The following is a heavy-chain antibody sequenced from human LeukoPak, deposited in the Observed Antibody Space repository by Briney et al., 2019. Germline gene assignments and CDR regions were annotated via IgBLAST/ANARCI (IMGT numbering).Heavy chain of an antibody. Sequence: SQTLSLTCAVSGGSISSGGYSWSWIRQPPGKGLEWIGYIYHSGSTYYNPSLKSRVTMSVDTSKNQFSLKLSSVTAADTAVYYCARDKDSSGEFDYWGQGTLVTVSS. CDR1: GGSISSGGYS. J-gene: IGHJ4*02. V-gene: IGHV4-30-2*01. D-gene: IGHD6-19*01. CDR3: ARDKDSSGEFDY. CDR2: IYHSGST.